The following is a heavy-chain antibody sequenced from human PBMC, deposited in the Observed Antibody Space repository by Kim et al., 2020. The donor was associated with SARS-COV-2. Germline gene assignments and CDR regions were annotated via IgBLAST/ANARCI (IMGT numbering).Heavy chain of an antibody. D-gene: IGHD2-2*02. J-gene: IGHJ4*02. Sequence: SETRSLTCTVSGGSISRYYWSWIRQSPGKGLEGIGYIYNSGSTNYNPPLKSRVTISVDTSKNQFSLQLSSVTAADTAVYYCARQSCSSTICYSFDYWGQGPLVPVSS. CDR3: ARQSCSSTICYSFDY. CDR1: GGSISRYY. V-gene: IGHV4-59*08. CDR2: IYNSGST.